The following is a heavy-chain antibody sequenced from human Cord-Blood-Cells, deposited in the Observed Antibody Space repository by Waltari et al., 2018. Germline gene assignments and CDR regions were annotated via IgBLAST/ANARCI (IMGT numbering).Heavy chain of an antibody. CDR3: ARISKGMFDY. J-gene: IGHJ4*02. Sequence: QVQLQQWGAGLLKPSETLSLTCAVYGGSFSGYYWSWIRQPPGKGLEWIREINHSGSTNYNPSLKSRVTISVDTSKNQFSLKLSSVTAADTAVYYCARISKGMFDYWGQGTLVTVSS. V-gene: IGHV4-34*01. CDR1: GGSFSGYY. CDR2: INHSGST.